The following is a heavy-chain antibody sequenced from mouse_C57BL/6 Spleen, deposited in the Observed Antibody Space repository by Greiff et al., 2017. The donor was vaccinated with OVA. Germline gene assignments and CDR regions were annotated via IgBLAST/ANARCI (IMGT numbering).Heavy chain of an antibody. D-gene: IGHD1-1*01. J-gene: IGHJ2*01. CDR3: ASSSLDY. Sequence: VQLQQSGPELVKPGASVKISCKASGYAFSSSWMNWVKQRPGKGLEWIGRIYPGDGDTNYNGKFKGKATLTADKSSSTAYMQLSSLTSEDSAVYFCASSSLDYWGQGTTLTVSS. CDR2: IYPGDGDT. V-gene: IGHV1-82*01. CDR1: GYAFSSSW.